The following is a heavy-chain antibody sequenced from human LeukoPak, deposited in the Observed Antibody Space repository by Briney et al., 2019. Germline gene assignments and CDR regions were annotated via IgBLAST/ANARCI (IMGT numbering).Heavy chain of an antibody. Sequence: ASVKVSCKASGYTFTGYYMHWVRQAPGQGLEWMGWINPNSGGTNYAQKFQGWVTMTRDTSISTAYLQWSSLKASDTAMYYCARLLVVVAAAYHYAFDIWGQGTMVTVSS. V-gene: IGHV1-2*04. CDR1: GYTFTGYY. CDR2: INPNSGGT. CDR3: ARLLVVVAAAYHYAFDI. J-gene: IGHJ3*02. D-gene: IGHD2-15*01.